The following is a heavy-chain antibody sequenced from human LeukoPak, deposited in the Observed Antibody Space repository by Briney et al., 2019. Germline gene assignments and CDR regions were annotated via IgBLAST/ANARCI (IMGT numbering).Heavy chain of an antibody. J-gene: IGHJ4*02. CDR3: VRGFDY. V-gene: IGHV4-4*07. CDR1: GGSISSYY. CDR2: IYTNGST. Sequence: PSETLSLTCTVSGGSISSYYWSWIRQPAGKGLEWIGRIYTNGSTNYSPSLKSRVTISMDTSRNQFSLRLTSVTAADTAVYYCVRGFDYWGQGTLVTVSS.